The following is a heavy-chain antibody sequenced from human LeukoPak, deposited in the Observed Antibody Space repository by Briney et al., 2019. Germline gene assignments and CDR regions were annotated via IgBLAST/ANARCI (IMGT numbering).Heavy chain of an antibody. V-gene: IGHV4-34*01. D-gene: IGHD2-2*01. CDR3: AREFSDCSSTSCYGWFDP. J-gene: IGHJ5*02. CDR2: INHSGST. Sequence: PSETLSLTCAVYGGFFSGYYWSWIRQPPGKGLEWIGEINHSGSTNYNPSLKSRVTISVDTSKNQFSLKLSSVTAADTAVYYCAREFSDCSSTSCYGWFDPWGQGTLVTVSS. CDR1: GGFFSGYY.